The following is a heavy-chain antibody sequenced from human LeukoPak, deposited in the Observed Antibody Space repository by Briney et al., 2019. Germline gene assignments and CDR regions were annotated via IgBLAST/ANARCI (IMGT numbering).Heavy chain of an antibody. D-gene: IGHD5-12*01. CDR2: IRSKAYGGTT. V-gene: IGHV3-49*04. Sequence: GGSLRLFCTASGFTFGDYAMTWVRQGPGKGLEWVGFIRSKAYGGTTDFAASVKGRFIISRDDSKSIAYLQMNSLKTEDTAVYYCTAYDPSDYYGMDVWGQGTTVTVS. J-gene: IGHJ6*02. CDR3: TAYDPSDYYGMDV. CDR1: GFTFGDYA.